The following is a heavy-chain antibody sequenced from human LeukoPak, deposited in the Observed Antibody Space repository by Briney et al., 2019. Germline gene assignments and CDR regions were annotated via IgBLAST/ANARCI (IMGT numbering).Heavy chain of an antibody. CDR2: INPNSGNT. CDR3: ARFLAVAGTTRYY. CDR1: GYTFTSYD. Sequence: GPSVNVSCTVSGYTFTSYDINGVRQATGQGLEWMGWINPNSGNTGYAQKFQGRVTMTRNTSISTAYMELSSLRSGDTVVYYCARFLAVAGTTRYYWGQGTLVTVSS. V-gene: IGHV1-8*01. D-gene: IGHD6-19*01. J-gene: IGHJ4*02.